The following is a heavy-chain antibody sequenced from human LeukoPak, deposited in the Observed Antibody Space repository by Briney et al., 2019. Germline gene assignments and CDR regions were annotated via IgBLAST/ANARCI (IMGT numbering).Heavy chain of an antibody. Sequence: SVKVSCKASGGTFSSYAISWVRQAPGQGLEWMGRIIPIFGIANYAQKFQGGATITADKSTSTAYMELSSLRSEDTAVYYCARDRENSGSYYRDWGQGTLVTVSS. V-gene: IGHV1-69*04. J-gene: IGHJ4*02. D-gene: IGHD1-26*01. CDR3: ARDRENSGSYYRD. CDR1: GGTFSSYA. CDR2: IIPIFGIA.